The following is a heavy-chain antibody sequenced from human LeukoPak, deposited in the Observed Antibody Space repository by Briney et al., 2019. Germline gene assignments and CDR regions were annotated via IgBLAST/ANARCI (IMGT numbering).Heavy chain of an antibody. D-gene: IGHD3-16*02. V-gene: IGHV3-23*01. CDR1: GFTFSSSA. Sequence: GGSLRLSCAASGFTFSSSAMSWVRQAPGKGLEWVSTISGSGDRTYYADSVKGRFTISRDNSKNTLYLQMNSLRAEDTAVYYCAKLYVWGSYRPYYFDYWGQGTLVTVSS. J-gene: IGHJ4*02. CDR2: ISGSGDRT. CDR3: AKLYVWGSYRPYYFDY.